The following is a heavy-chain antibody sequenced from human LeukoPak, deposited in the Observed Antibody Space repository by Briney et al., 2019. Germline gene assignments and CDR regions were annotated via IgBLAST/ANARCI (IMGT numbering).Heavy chain of an antibody. V-gene: IGHV3-30-3*01. D-gene: IGHD3-3*01. Sequence: VAVISYDGSNKYYADSVKGRFTISRDNSKNTLYLQMNSLRAEDTAVYYCARGYDFWSGYYSWGQGTLVTVSS. CDR3: ARGYDFWSGYYS. CDR2: ISYDGSNK. J-gene: IGHJ4*02.